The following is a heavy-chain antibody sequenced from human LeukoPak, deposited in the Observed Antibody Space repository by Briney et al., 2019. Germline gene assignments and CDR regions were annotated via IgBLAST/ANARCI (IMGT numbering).Heavy chain of an antibody. D-gene: IGHD2-2*02. Sequence: GGSLRLSCAASGFTFSSYAMSWVRQAPGKGLVWVSRISRDGSSTSYADSVKGRFTISRDNAKNTLYLQMNTLRAEDTAVYYCARDCSDTGCYNTAFDYWGQGTLVTVSS. CDR1: GFTFSSYA. CDR2: ISRDGSST. CDR3: ARDCSDTGCYNTAFDY. J-gene: IGHJ4*02. V-gene: IGHV3-74*01.